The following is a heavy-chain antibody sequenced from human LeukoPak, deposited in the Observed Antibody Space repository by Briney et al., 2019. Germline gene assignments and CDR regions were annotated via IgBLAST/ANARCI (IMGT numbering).Heavy chain of an antibody. D-gene: IGHD1-1*01. CDR1: GFTFSRYW. CDR2: IKQDGSEK. Sequence: GVPLRLLCAASGFTFSRYWMIWVRQAPGKGLVGVANIKQDGSEKYYVDSVKGRFTISRDNAKNSLYLQMNSLRAEDTAVYYCARVNINNWHSCDYWGQGTLATVSS. V-gene: IGHV3-7*01. CDR3: ARVNINNWHSCDY. J-gene: IGHJ4*02.